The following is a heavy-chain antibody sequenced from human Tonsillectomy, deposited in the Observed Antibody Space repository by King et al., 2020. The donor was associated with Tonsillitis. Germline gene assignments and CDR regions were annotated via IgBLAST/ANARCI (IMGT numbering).Heavy chain of an antibody. J-gene: IGHJ4*02. V-gene: IGHV1-69*09. CDR1: GGTFSSYA. Sequence: QLVQSGAEVKKPGSSVKVSCKASGGTFSSYAVSWVRQAPGQGLEWMGRIIPILDITNYAQKFQGRVTITADKSTSTTYMELSSLRSDDTAVYYCARANRGETLIGWGQGPLLIVSS. CDR3: ARANRGETLIG. CDR2: IIPILDIT. D-gene: IGHD1-14*01.